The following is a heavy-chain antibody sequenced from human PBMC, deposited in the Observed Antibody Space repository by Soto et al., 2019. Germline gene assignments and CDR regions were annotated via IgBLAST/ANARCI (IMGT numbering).Heavy chain of an antibody. J-gene: IGHJ4*02. Sequence: EVQLVESGGGLVQPGGSLRLSCAASEFTFSSFWMSCVRQAPGTGLEWVANIKEDGSEKYYADSVKGRFTISRDHAKKTLVLQMNNLRAEDTAVYYCAKDDGYGDYFGQGTLVTVSS. CDR3: AKDDGYGDY. CDR1: EFTFSSFW. V-gene: IGHV3-7*01. D-gene: IGHD5-12*01. CDR2: IKEDGSEK.